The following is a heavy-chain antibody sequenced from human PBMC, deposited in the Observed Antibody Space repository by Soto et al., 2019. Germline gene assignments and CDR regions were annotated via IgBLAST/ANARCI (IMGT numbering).Heavy chain of an antibody. CDR1: GFMFRTYA. J-gene: IGHJ4*02. V-gene: IGHV3-23*01. Sequence: EVQLLESGGALVQGGGSLRLSCVASGFMFRTYAMSWVRQAPGKGLEWVSGISYSGTSTYYVDSVKGRFTISRNNSKNTFCLKMDSLRAEDTGVYYRPSRRLESCCSTGCYVFDYWGEGTLVTVST. D-gene: IGHD2-2*01. CDR2: ISYSGTST. CDR3: PSRRLESCCSTGCYVFDY.